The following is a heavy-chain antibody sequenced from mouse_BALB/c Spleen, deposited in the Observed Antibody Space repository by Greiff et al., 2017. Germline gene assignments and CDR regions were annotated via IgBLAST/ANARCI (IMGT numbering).Heavy chain of an antibody. J-gene: IGHJ3*01. Sequence: VKLMESGAELVRPGTSVKVSCKASGYAFTNYLIEWVKQRPGQGLEWIGVINPGSGGTNYNEKFKGKATLTADKSSSTAYMQLSSLTSDDSAVYFCARENYGSSFAYWGQGTLVTVSA. V-gene: IGHV1-54*01. D-gene: IGHD1-1*01. CDR2: INPGSGGT. CDR3: ARENYGSSFAY. CDR1: GYAFTNYL.